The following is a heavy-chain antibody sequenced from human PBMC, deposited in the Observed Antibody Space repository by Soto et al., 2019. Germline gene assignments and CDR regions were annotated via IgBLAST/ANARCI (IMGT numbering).Heavy chain of an antibody. CDR3: ARDKHYYDSSGYYYVGYYFDY. D-gene: IGHD3-22*01. CDR2: IWYDGSNK. CDR1: GFTFSSYG. Sequence: GGSLRLSCAASGFTFSSYGMHWVRQAPGKGLEWVAVIWYDGSNKYYADSVKGRFTISRDNSKNTLYLQMNSLRAKDTAVYYCARDKHYYDSSGYYYVGYYFDYWGQGTLVTVSS. J-gene: IGHJ4*02. V-gene: IGHV3-33*01.